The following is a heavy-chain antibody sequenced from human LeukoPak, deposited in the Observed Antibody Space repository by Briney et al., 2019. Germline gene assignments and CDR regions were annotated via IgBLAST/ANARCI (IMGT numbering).Heavy chain of an antibody. CDR3: ARGLDDSSGLDY. J-gene: IGHJ4*02. Sequence: GGSLRLSCAASGFTVSSNYMSWVRQAPGKGLEWVSVIYSGGSTYYADSVKGRFTISRDNSKNTLYLQMNSLRAEDTAVYYCARGLDDSSGLDYWGQGTLVTVSS. CDR2: IYSGGST. D-gene: IGHD3-22*01. CDR1: GFTVSSNY. V-gene: IGHV3-53*01.